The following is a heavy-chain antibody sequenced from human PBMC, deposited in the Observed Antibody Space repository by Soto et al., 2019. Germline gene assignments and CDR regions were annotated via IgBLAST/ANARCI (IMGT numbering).Heavy chain of an antibody. J-gene: IGHJ5*02. V-gene: IGHV3-30*16. CDR2: LSTDGSTP. D-gene: IGHD3-3*01. Sequence: QVQLVESGGGVVQPGESLRLSCEASGFIFGSYAMNWVRQVPGKGPEWVAVLSTDGSTPYYADSVRGRFTISRDNSKSTLFLQMNSLRPEDTAIYFCAKSYDLWSPYLSFGEQHDPWGQGTLVTVSS. CDR3: AKSYDLWSPYLSFGEQHDP. CDR1: GFIFGSYA.